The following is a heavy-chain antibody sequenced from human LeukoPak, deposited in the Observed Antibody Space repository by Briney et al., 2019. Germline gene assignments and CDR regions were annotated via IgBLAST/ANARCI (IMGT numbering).Heavy chain of an antibody. CDR3: VKQGESYGDSVVDY. D-gene: IGHD4-17*01. Sequence: GGSLRLSCAASGFIFNNYAMSWVRQSPGKGLAWVSAIRGNGGSTHYADSVKGRFTISRDNSKNTLYLQMNSLRAEDTAIYYCVKQGESYGDSVVDYWGQGTLVTASS. CDR1: GFIFNNYA. V-gene: IGHV3-23*01. J-gene: IGHJ4*02. CDR2: IRGNGGST.